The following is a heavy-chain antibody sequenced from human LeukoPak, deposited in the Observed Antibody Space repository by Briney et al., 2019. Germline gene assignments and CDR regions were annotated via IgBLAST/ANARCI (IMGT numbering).Heavy chain of an antibody. Sequence: GASVKVSCKASGYTFTGYYMHWVRQAPGQGLEWMGWINPNSSGTNYAQKFQGRVTMTRDTSISTAYMELSRLRSDDTAVYYCAQGDMITFGGVIVSLHFDYWGQGTLVTVSS. CDR3: AQGDMITFGGVIVSLHFDY. CDR2: INPNSSGT. V-gene: IGHV1-2*02. CDR1: GYTFTGYY. J-gene: IGHJ4*02. D-gene: IGHD3-16*02.